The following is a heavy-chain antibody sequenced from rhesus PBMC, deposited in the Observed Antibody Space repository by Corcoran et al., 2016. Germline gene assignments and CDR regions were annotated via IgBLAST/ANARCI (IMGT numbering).Heavy chain of an antibody. D-gene: IGHD6-43*01. CDR1: GGSITSSHW. Sequence: QVQLQESGPAGVTPSETLLLTYAVSGGSITSSHWLDWIRQSPGQGLEWIGGVHDSTVNTVYSPSLKGRVTLSIDTSQNQFSLKLSSVTAADTAVYFCARHLGSSYGWRFDVWGAGVLVTVSS. CDR2: VHDSTVNT. CDR3: ARHLGSSYGWRFDV. J-gene: IGHJ5-1*01. V-gene: IGHV4-93*02.